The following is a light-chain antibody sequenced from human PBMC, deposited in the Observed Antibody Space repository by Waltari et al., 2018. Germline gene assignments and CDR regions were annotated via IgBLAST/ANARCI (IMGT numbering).Light chain of an antibody. Sequence: DMQMTQSPSTLSASVGDRVTITCRASQSMSSWLAWYQQKPGKAPKLLIYDASRLESGVPSRFSGSGSGTEFTLTISSLQPDDFATYYCQQYSSYLPRTFGQGTRVEIK. CDR2: DAS. CDR3: QQYSSYLPRT. V-gene: IGKV1-5*01. J-gene: IGKJ1*01. CDR1: QSMSSW.